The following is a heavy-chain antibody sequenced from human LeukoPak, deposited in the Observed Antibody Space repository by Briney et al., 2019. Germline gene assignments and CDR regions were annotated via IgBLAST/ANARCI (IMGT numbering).Heavy chain of an antibody. CDR3: ARDLGQYYDTSDNWFDP. V-gene: IGHV3-23*01. Sequence: GGSLRLSCAGSGFPFSIYGMNWVRQAPGKGLEWVSGISPGGGPTYYADSVKGRFTISRDDSKNTLYLQMNNLRAEDTAVYYCARDLGQYYDTSDNWFDPWGQGTLVTVSS. D-gene: IGHD3-22*01. J-gene: IGHJ5*02. CDR2: ISPGGGPT. CDR1: GFPFSIYG.